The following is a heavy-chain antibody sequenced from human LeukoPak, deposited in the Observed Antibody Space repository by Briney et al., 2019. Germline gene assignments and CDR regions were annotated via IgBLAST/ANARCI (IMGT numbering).Heavy chain of an antibody. J-gene: IGHJ5*02. D-gene: IGHD1-26*01. CDR2: IKQDGSEK. V-gene: IGHV3-7*01. Sequence: GGSLRLSCAASGFTFSSYWMSWVRQAPGKGLEWVANIKQDGSEKYYVDSVKGRFTISRDNAKNSLYLQMNSLRAEDTAVYYCARAHSGSYFNWFVPWGQGNLVTASS. CDR3: ARAHSGSYFNWFVP. CDR1: GFTFSSYW.